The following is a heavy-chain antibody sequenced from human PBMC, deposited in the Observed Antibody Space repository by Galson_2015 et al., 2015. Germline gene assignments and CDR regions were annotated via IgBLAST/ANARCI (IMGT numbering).Heavy chain of an antibody. D-gene: IGHD2-15*01. CDR3: AKKYCSDVICHYDY. V-gene: IGHV3-23*01. CDR2: ISGSGIT. Sequence: SLRLSCAASGFTFSSYSMSWVRQAPGKGLEWVSVISGSGITIYADSLKGRFTISRDNSKNTLYLQMDSLGADDTALYYCAKKYCSDVICHYDYWGQGTLVTASS. J-gene: IGHJ4*02. CDR1: GFTFSSYS.